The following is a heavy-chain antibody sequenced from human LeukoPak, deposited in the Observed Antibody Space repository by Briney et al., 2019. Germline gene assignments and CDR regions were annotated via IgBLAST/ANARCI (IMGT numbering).Heavy chain of an antibody. D-gene: IGHD1-26*01. CDR2: INSDGSST. V-gene: IGHV3-74*01. CDR1: GFTFSSYW. Sequence: GGSLRLSCAASGFTFSSYWMHWVRQAPGKGLVWVSRINSDGSSTSYADSVKGRFTISRDNAKNTLYLQMNSLRAEDTAVYYCARRRVGRDEYYFDYWGQGTLVTVSS. J-gene: IGHJ4*02. CDR3: ARRRVGRDEYYFDY.